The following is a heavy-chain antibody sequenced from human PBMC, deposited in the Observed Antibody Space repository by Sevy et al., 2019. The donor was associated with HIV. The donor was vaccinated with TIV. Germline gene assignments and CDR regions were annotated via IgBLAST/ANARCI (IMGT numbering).Heavy chain of an antibody. Sequence: GGSLRLSCAASGFNFDDYAMHWIRQAPGKGLEWVSYISNSGGTTYYADSVKGRFTISRDNAKNSLYLQMNSLRAEDTAVYYCARITGWRFDYWGQGTLVTVSS. V-gene: IGHV3-11*04. J-gene: IGHJ4*02. CDR2: ISNSGGTT. CDR3: ARITGWRFDY. D-gene: IGHD6-19*01. CDR1: GFNFDDYA.